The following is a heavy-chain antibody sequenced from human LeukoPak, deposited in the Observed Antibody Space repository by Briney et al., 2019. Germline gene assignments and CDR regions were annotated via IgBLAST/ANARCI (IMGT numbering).Heavy chain of an antibody. CDR3: ARVAQYQLHHPMIAFDI. J-gene: IGHJ3*02. Sequence: SETLSLTCTVSGGSISSGGYYWSWIRQPPGKGLEWIGYIYHSGSTYYNPSLKSRVTISVDRSKNQFSLKLSSVTAADTAVYYCARVAQYQLHHPMIAFDIWGQGTMVTVSS. CDR2: IYHSGST. V-gene: IGHV4-30-2*01. D-gene: IGHD2-2*01. CDR1: GGSISSGGYY.